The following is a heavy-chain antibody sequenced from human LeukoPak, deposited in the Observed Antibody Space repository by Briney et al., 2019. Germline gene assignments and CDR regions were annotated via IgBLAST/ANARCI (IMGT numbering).Heavy chain of an antibody. CDR2: ISTTSSYI. V-gene: IGHV3-21*01. D-gene: IGHD3-16*02. CDR3: ARDLDREGGIGYY. Sequence: PGGSLRLSCAASGFTFSSYNMNWVRQAPGKGLEWVSSISTTSSYIYYADSVKGRFAISRGDAKDSLYLQMNSLRAEDTAVYYCARDLDREGGIGYYWGQGTLVTVSS. J-gene: IGHJ4*02. CDR1: GFTFSSYN.